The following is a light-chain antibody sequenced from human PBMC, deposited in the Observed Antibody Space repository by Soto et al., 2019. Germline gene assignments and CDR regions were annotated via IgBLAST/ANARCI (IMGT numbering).Light chain of an antibody. CDR2: YDD. V-gene: IGLV1-36*01. Sequence: QSVLTQPPSVSEAPRQRVTISCSGSSSNIGNNAVNWYQQLPGKAPKLLIYYDDLLPSGVSDRFSGSKSGTSASLAISGLQSEYEADYFCAAWDDSLGGYVFGTGTKVTVL. CDR1: SSNIGNNA. J-gene: IGLJ1*01. CDR3: AAWDDSLGGYV.